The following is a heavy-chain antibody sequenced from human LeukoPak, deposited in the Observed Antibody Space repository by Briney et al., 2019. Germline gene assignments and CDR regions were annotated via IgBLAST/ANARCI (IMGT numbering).Heavy chain of an antibody. J-gene: IGHJ2*01. Sequence: SDTLSLTCAVYGGSFSGYYWSWIRQPPGKGLDWIGEINHSGSTNYNPSLKSRVTISVDTSKNQFSLKLSSVTAADTAVYYCARGRPDNFGVVLKSWYFDLWGRGTLVTVSS. CDR2: INHSGST. V-gene: IGHV4-34*01. D-gene: IGHD3-3*01. CDR3: ARGRPDNFGVVLKSWYFDL. CDR1: GGSFSGYY.